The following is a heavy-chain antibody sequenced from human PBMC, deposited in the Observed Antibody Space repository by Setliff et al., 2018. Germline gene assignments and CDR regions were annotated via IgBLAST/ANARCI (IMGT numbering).Heavy chain of an antibody. D-gene: IGHD3-22*01. J-gene: IGHJ4*02. CDR1: TASMTYYY. CDR2: VYDTGST. V-gene: IGHV4-59*08. Sequence: SETLSLTCSVSTASMTYYYWSWIRQLPGKGLEWIGHVYDTGSTKYSPSLKGRVTISMDTSVNEFSLRLTSVTAADTAMYYCASRDYYDNRGSLDFWGQGTLVTVSS. CDR3: ASRDYYDNRGSLDF.